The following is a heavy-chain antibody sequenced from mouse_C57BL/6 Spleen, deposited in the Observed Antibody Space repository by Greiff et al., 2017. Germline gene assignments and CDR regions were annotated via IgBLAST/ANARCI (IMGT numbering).Heavy chain of an antibody. Sequence: QVQLQQPGAELVKPGASVKLSCKASGYTFTSYWMHWVKQRPGQGLEWIGMIHPNSGSINYNEKFKSKATLTVDKSSSTAYMQLSSLTSEDSAVYYCGDSNYKGWYFDVWGTGTTVTVSS. D-gene: IGHD2-5*01. CDR1: GYTFTSYW. J-gene: IGHJ1*03. CDR3: GDSNYKGWYFDV. CDR2: IHPNSGSI. V-gene: IGHV1-64*01.